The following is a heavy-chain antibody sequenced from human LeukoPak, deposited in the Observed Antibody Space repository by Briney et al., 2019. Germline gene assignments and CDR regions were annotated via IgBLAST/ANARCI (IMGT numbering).Heavy chain of an antibody. D-gene: IGHD6-13*01. CDR2: IYPGDSDT. Sequence: GESLKISCKSSGYSFTSYWIGWVRQMPGKGLEWMGIIYPGDSDTRYSPSFQGQVTISADKSISTAYLQWSSLKASDTAMYYCARSSGSWYKGPFFFDYWGQGTLVTVSS. CDR3: ARSSGSWYKGPFFFDY. V-gene: IGHV5-51*01. J-gene: IGHJ4*02. CDR1: GYSFTSYW.